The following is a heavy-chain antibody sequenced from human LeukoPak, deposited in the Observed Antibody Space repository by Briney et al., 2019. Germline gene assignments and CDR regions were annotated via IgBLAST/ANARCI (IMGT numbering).Heavy chain of an antibody. Sequence: PGGSLRLSCAASGFTFSLHPMNWVRQAPGKGLEWVSYIGATNRTIYYADSVKGRFTISRDNAKNSLYLQMNSLRADDTAVYYCARESGYYDSSRYYRYFDYWGQGTLVTVSS. D-gene: IGHD3-22*01. CDR3: ARESGYYDSSRYYRYFDY. V-gene: IGHV3-48*01. CDR2: IGATNRTI. J-gene: IGHJ4*02. CDR1: GFTFSLHP.